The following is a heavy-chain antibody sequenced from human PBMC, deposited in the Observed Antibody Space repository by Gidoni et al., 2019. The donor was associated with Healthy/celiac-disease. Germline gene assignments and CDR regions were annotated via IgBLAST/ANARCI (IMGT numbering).Heavy chain of an antibody. CDR3: ALDCSSTSCIKDY. Sequence: EVQLVESGGGLVQPGGSLRLSCAASGFTVSCNYMSWVRQAPGKGLEWVSVIYSGGSTYYADSVKGRFTISRDNSKNTLYLQMNSLRAEDTAVYYCALDCSSTSCIKDYWGQGTLVTVSS. CDR2: IYSGGST. D-gene: IGHD2-2*01. CDR1: GFTVSCNY. V-gene: IGHV3-66*01. J-gene: IGHJ4*02.